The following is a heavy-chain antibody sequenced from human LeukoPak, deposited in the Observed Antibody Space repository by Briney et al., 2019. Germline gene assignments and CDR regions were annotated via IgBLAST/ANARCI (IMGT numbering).Heavy chain of an antibody. Sequence: PSETLSLTCAVYGGSVIGYYWRWIRQPPGKGLEWIGEINHSGSTNYNPSLKSRVTISVDTSKNQFSLKLSSVTAADTAVYYCARGLSLATAMAHHYYYYMDDWGKGTTVTVSS. D-gene: IGHD5-18*01. J-gene: IGHJ6*03. CDR3: ARGLSLATAMAHHYYYYMDD. CDR1: GGSVIGYY. CDR2: INHSGST. V-gene: IGHV4-34*01.